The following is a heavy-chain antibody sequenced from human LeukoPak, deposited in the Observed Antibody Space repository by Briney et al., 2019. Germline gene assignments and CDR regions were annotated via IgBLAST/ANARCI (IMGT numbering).Heavy chain of an antibody. D-gene: IGHD3-3*01. CDR2: IYTSGST. CDR3: ARGTVSRYDFWSGYLLYYFDY. CDR1: GGSFSIYY. V-gene: IGHV4-4*07. Sequence: SETLSLTCTVSGGSFSIYYWSWIRQPAGKGLEYIGRIYTSGSTNYNPSLKSRVTMSVDTSNNQFSLKLSSVTAADTAVYYCARGTVSRYDFWSGYLLYYFDYWGQGTLVTVSS. J-gene: IGHJ4*02.